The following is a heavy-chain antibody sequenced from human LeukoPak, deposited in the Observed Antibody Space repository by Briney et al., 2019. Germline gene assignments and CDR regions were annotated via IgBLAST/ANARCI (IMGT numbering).Heavy chain of an antibody. D-gene: IGHD3-16*01. CDR3: ARGSVGDRLGH. J-gene: IGHJ4*02. V-gene: IGHV4-34*01. CDR1: GGSFSGYF. CDR2: ISQSGSA. Sequence: KPSETLFLTCAVYGGSFSGYFCSWIRQPPGKGLEWIGEISQSGSASSNPSLKGRVTISVDTSKNQFSLKLTSLTAADTAVYYCARGSVGDRLGHWGQGTLVTVSS.